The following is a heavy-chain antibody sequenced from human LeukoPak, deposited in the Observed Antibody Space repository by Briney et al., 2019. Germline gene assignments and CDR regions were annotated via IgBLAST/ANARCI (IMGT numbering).Heavy chain of an antibody. CDR3: AKDGAGRESHFDLDR. CDR1: GFTFGDYA. CDR2: IDLSGRTP. J-gene: IGHJ5*02. Sequence: GTSLRLSCEASGFTFGDYAMNSVRQAPAKGLEWVSVIDLSGRTPFYADSVKGRFTLSRDNSRNMLYLQMNSLRVEDTAVYYCAKDGAGRESHFDLDRWGQGTLVIVSS. D-gene: IGHD3-3*01. V-gene: IGHV3-23*01.